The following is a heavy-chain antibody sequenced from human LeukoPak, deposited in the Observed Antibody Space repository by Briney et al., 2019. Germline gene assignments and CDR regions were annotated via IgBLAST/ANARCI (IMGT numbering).Heavy chain of an antibody. CDR3: ARLDGYPIPP. D-gene: IGHD5-24*01. CDR1: GGSISSRSYY. CDR2: IYYSGST. V-gene: IGHV4-61*01. Sequence: PSETLSLTCTVSGGSISSRSYYWSWIRQPPGKGLEWIGYIYYSGSTNYNPSLKSRVTISVDTSKNQFSLKLSSVTAADTAVYYCARLDGYPIPPWGQGTLVTVSS. J-gene: IGHJ5*02.